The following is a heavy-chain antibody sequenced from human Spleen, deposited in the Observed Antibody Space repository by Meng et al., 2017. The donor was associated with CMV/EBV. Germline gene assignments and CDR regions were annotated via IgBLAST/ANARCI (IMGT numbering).Heavy chain of an antibody. CDR1: GGFFSGYY. D-gene: IGHD3-10*01. CDR3: ARGGMVRGVIS. J-gene: IGHJ5*02. CDR2: INHSGST. V-gene: IGHV4-34*01. Sequence: LHQWGAGLCTPSGTLSLTCACYGGFFSGYYWSWIRQPQGTGLEWIGEINHSGSTNYNPSLKSRVTISVDTSKNQFSLKLSSVTAADTAVYYCARGGMVRGVISWGQGTLVTVSS.